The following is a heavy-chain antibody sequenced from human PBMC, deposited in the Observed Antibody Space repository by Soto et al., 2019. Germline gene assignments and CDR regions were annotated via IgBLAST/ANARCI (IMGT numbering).Heavy chain of an antibody. J-gene: IGHJ4*02. CDR2: IYHSGST. Sequence: PSETLSLTCTVSGGSISSGGYYWTWIRQHPGKGLEWIGYIYHSGSTYSNPSLKSRITISVDTSKNQFSLKLSSVTAADTAVYYCARGQPFDYWGQGTLVTVSS. CDR3: ARGQPFDY. CDR1: GGSISSGGYY. V-gene: IGHV4-31*03.